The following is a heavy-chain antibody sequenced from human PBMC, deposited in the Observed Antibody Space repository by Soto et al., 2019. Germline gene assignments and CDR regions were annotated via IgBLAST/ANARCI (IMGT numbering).Heavy chain of an antibody. D-gene: IGHD3-10*02. CDR3: ARDSIFGGNPHYCYGMDV. J-gene: IGHJ6*02. Sequence: PSQTLSLTCAISGDSVSSNSAAWNWIRQSPSRGLEWLGRTYYRSKWYNDYAVSVKSRITINPDTSKNQFSLQLSSVTPEDTAVYYCARDSIFGGNPHYCYGMDVWGQGTTGTVAS. CDR1: GDSVSSNSAA. CDR2: TYYRSKWYN. V-gene: IGHV6-1*01.